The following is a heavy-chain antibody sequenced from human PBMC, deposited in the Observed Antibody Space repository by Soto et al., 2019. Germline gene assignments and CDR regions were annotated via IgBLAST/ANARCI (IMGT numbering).Heavy chain of an antibody. J-gene: IGHJ4*02. CDR2: ISYDGSNK. V-gene: IGHV3-30-3*01. CDR3: ASQWLVRRVIDY. CDR1: GFTFSSYA. D-gene: IGHD6-19*01. Sequence: QVQLVESGGGVVKPGRSLRLSCAASGFTFSSYAMHWVRQAPGKGLEWVAVISYDGSNKYYADSVKGRFTISRDNSKNTLYLQMNSLRAEDTAVYYCASQWLVRRVIDYWGQGTLVTVSS.